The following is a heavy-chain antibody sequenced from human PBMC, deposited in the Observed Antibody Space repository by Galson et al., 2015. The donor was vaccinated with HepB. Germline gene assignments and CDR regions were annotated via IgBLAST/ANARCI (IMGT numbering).Heavy chain of an antibody. J-gene: IGHJ4*02. Sequence: SLRLSCAASGFTFSSYAMSWVRQAPGKGLEWVSSISSSSSYIYYADSVKGRFTISRDNAKNSLYLQMNSLRAEDTAVYYCARVRSSSSGWLPKYWGQGTLVTVSS. V-gene: IGHV3-21*01. CDR3: ARVRSSSSGWLPKY. D-gene: IGHD6-6*01. CDR2: ISSSSSYI. CDR1: GFTFSSYA.